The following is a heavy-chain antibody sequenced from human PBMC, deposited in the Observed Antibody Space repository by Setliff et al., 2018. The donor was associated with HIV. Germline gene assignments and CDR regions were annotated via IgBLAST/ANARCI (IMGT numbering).Heavy chain of an antibody. CDR3: AALSLRTNSVYGIISTRFDP. D-gene: IGHD2-8*01. CDR2: ISWNSGNT. V-gene: IGHV3-9*01. Sequence: SGGSLRLSCAASGFTFDDYAMHWVRQAPGKGLEWVSGISWNSGNTGYADSVWGRFTISRDNAKNSLYLQMNSLRADDTAVYYCAALSLRTNSVYGIISTRFDPWGQGTLVTVSS. J-gene: IGHJ5*02. CDR1: GFTFDDYA.